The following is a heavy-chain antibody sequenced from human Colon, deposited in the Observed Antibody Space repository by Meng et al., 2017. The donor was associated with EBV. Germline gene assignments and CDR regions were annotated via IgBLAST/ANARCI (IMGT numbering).Heavy chain of an antibody. Sequence: HLQDCGPVLVKPSGPLSVPCSVSGGSLSNSAYYWAWIRQPPGKGREWIGSVYNTGSTYHNPSLRSRLTISLGTSKTQFSLNLNSVTAADTAVYYCARGQYSSTFPGYWYFDLWGRGTLVTVSS. J-gene: IGHJ2*01. CDR2: VYNTGST. V-gene: IGHV4-39*07. CDR1: GGSLSNSAYY. CDR3: ARGQYSSTFPGYWYFDL. D-gene: IGHD2-2*01.